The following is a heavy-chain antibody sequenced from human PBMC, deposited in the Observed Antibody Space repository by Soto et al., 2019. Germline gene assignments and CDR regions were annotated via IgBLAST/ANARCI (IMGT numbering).Heavy chain of an antibody. Sequence: SETLSLTCTVSGGSISSADYYWSWIRQPPGKGLEWIGYIYYSGSTYYNPSLKSRVTISVDTSNNQFSLKLSSVTAADTAVYYCARVSTRLGASFRPKIDYWGQGTLVTSPQ. CDR1: GGSISSADYY. CDR2: IYYSGST. V-gene: IGHV4-30-4*01. D-gene: IGHD1-26*01. J-gene: IGHJ4*02. CDR3: ARVSTRLGASFRPKIDY.